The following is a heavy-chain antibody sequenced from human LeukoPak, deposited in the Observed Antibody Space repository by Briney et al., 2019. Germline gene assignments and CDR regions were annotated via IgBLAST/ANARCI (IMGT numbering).Heavy chain of an antibody. Sequence: ASVKVSCKASGYTFTSYYMHWGRQAPGQGLEGMGIINLSGGSTSYAQKFQGRVTMTRDKDKRTVNMEVSSVRSEDTSVYYCARAPSGVAWSSGKKVSNWFDPWGQGTLVTVSS. J-gene: IGHJ5*02. CDR1: GYTFTSYY. V-gene: IGHV1-46*01. CDR2: INLSGGST. CDR3: ARAPSGVAWSSGKKVSNWFDP. D-gene: IGHD1-14*01.